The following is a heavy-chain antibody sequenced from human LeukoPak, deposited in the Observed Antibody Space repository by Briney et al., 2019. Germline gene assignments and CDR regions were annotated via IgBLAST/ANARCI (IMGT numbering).Heavy chain of an antibody. CDR2: ISSNGGIT. CDR3: ARGLVVLPAAIAY. D-gene: IGHD2-2*02. J-gene: IGHJ4*02. CDR1: GFTFSIYA. V-gene: IGHV3-64*01. Sequence: GGSLRLSCAASGFTFSIYAMHWVRQAPGKGLEYVSTISSNGGITYYVNSVKGRFTLSRDNSKNTLYIQMDSLRAEDMAVYYCARGLVVLPAAIAYWGQGNPVRVS.